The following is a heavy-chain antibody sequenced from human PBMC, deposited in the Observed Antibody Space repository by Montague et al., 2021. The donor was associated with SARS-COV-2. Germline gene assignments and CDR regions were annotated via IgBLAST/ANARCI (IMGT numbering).Heavy chain of an antibody. CDR2: IHHGGST. CDR1: GGSFSTYS. CDR3: ARLRDGVVPSPILGVGPYYSYYYMDV. Sequence: SETLSLTCGVQGGSFSTYSWNWIRQPPGKGLEWIGEIHHGGSTNYNPSLKSRVTISADTSKNQFSLKLTSVAAADTAVYYCARLRDGVVPSPILGVGPYYSYYYMDVWGRGTTVTVSS. V-gene: IGHV4-34*01. J-gene: IGHJ6*03. D-gene: IGHD3-10*01.